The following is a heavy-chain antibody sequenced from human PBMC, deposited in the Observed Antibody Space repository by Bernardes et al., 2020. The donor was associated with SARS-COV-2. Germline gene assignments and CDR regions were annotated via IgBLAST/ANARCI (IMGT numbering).Heavy chain of an antibody. J-gene: IGHJ6*02. D-gene: IGHD3-3*01. CDR1: GFTFSSYS. Sequence: GGSLRLSCAASGFTFSSYSMNWVRQAPGKGLEWVSSISSSSSYIYYADSVKGRFTISRDNAKNSLYLQMNSLRAEDTAVYYCARDISPWVLEWLSLVGPKGYYYGMDVWGQGTTVTVSS. CDR3: ARDISPWVLEWLSLVGPKGYYYGMDV. V-gene: IGHV3-21*01. CDR2: ISSSSSYI.